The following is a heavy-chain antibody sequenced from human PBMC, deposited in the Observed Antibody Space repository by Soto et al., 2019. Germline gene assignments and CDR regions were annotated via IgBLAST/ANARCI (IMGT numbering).Heavy chain of an antibody. CDR2: ISAYNGNT. J-gene: IGHJ4*02. CDR3: ARDLFEALMVYAIAY. CDR1: GYTFTSYG. V-gene: IGHV1-18*01. D-gene: IGHD2-8*01. Sequence: GASVKVSCKASGYTFTSYGISWVRQAPGQGLEWMGWISAYNGNTNYAQKLQGRVTMTTDTSTSTAYMELRSLRSDDTAVYYCARDLFEALMVYAIAYWGQGTLVTVSS.